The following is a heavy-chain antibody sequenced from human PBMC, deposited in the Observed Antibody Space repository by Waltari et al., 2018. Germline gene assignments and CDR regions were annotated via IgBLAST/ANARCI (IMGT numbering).Heavy chain of an antibody. V-gene: IGHV3-53*01. CDR3: ARATNWVLEAFDL. CDR1: GFTVRSTY. D-gene: IGHD1-1*01. CDR2: IFTSGST. J-gene: IGHJ3*01. Sequence: ELQVVESGGGLIQPGASLGLSCAASGFTVRSTYMAWVRQVPGKGPEWVAVIFTSGSTYHADSVKGRFTISRDNSENTVHLQMKNLTAEDTALYYCARATNWVLEAFDLWGQGTMVTVSP.